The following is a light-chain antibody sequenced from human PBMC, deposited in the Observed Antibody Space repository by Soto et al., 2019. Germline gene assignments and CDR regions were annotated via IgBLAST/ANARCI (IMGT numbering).Light chain of an antibody. CDR2: GAS. CDR3: QQYSSLWT. Sequence: EIVLTQSPGTLSLSPGDRATISCRTSQSVSNNYLAWYQQKPGQAHRLLIYGASSRAPGIPDRFSGSGSGTDFTLSISRLAPEDFAVYYCQQYSSLWTFGQGTKVEIK. CDR1: QSVSNNY. V-gene: IGKV3-20*01. J-gene: IGKJ1*01.